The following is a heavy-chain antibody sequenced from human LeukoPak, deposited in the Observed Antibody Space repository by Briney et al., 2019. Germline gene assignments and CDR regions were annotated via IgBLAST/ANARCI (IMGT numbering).Heavy chain of an antibody. V-gene: IGHV1-46*01. CDR3: ARAVAGSDYYYYYMDV. CDR1: GYTFTSYY. D-gene: IGHD6-19*01. CDR2: INPSGGST. J-gene: IGHJ6*03. Sequence: GASVKVSCKASGYTFTSYYMHWVRQAPGQGLEWMGIINPSGGSTSYAQKFQGRVTMTRDTSTSTVYMALSSLRSEDTAVYYCARAVAGSDYYYYYMDVWGKGTTVTVSS.